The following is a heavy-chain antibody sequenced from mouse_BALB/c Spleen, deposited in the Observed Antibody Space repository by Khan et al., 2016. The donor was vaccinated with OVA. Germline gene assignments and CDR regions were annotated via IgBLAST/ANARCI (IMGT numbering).Heavy chain of an antibody. Sequence: VKLLESGAELARPGASVKMSCKASGYTFTSYTIHWIKLRPGQGLEWIGYINPSNGYTNYNQKFKDKATLTADKSSTTAYMELSSLTSDDSALYNCVRDGAYHRNDDWFAYWGQGTLVTVSA. J-gene: IGHJ3*01. CDR1: GYTFTSYT. CDR3: VRDGAYHRNDDWFAY. V-gene: IGHV1-4*01. D-gene: IGHD2-14*01. CDR2: INPSNGYT.